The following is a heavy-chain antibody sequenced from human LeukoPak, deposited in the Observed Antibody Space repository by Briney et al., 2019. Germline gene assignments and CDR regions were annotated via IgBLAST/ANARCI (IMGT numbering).Heavy chain of an antibody. CDR1: GYTFSSYY. CDR2: INPSGGST. Sequence: ASVKVSCKASGYTFSSYYMHWVRQAPGQGLEWMGIINPSGGSTTYAQKFQGRVTMTRDTSTSIVYMELSSLRSEDTAVYYCARGGYNWNMFDYWGQGTLVTVSS. J-gene: IGHJ4*02. V-gene: IGHV1-46*03. CDR3: ARGGYNWNMFDY. D-gene: IGHD1-20*01.